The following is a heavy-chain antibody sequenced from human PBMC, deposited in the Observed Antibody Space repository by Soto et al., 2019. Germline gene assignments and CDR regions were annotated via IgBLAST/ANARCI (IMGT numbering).Heavy chain of an antibody. CDR2: INSDGSST. D-gene: IGHD6-13*01. CDR3: ARGPSFIAAAGTVYYYGMDV. V-gene: IGHV3-74*01. J-gene: IGHJ6*02. Sequence: GGSLRLSCAASGFTFSSYWMHWVRQAPGKGLVWVSRINSDGSSTSYADSVKGRFTISRDNAKNTLYLQMNSLRAEDTAVYYCARGPSFIAAAGTVYYYGMDVWGQGTTVTVSS. CDR1: GFTFSSYW.